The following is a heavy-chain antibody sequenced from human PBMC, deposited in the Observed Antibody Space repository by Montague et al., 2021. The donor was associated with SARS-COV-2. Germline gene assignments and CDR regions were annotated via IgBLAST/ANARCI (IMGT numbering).Heavy chain of an antibody. V-gene: IGHV3-11*01. J-gene: IGHJ3*02. CDR3: AREHNYDSGRRDGFDI. CDR2: ITSSSSHL. D-gene: IGHD3-10*01. CDR1: GFPFSDYY. Sequence: SRRISCAASGFPFSDYYMNLIRQAPGKGLEWVSHITSSSSHLYYADSVKGRFTISRDNAKNSLYLQMNSLRAEDTAVYYCAREHNYDSGRRDGFDIWGQGTVVTVSS.